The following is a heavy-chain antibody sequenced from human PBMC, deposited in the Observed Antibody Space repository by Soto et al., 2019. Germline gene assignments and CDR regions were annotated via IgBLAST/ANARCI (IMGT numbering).Heavy chain of an antibody. CDR1: GFTFSTYH. D-gene: IGHD4-17*01. CDR3: ARDGSTVTTNYHYSMDV. J-gene: IGHJ6*02. Sequence: GGSLRLSCAASGFTFSTYHMNWVGQAPGKGLEWGSYIHSGGSRIYYADSVKGRFTISRDNAKNSLYLQMNSLRGEDTAVYYCARDGSTVTTNYHYSMDVWGQGNTVTVSS. V-gene: IGHV3-48*03. CDR2: IHSGGSRI.